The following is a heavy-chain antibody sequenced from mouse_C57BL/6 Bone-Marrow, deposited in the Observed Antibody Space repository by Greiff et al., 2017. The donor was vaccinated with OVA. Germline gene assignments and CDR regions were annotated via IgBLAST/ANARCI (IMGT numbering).Heavy chain of an antibody. CDR3: DRYGYPPYWYFDV. J-gene: IGHJ1*03. V-gene: IGHV8-12*01. CDR1: GFSLSTSGMG. CDR2: IYWDDDK. D-gene: IGHD2-2*01. Sequence: QVTLKESGPGILQSSQTLSLTCSFSGFSLSTSGMGVSWIRQPSGKGLEWLAHIYWDDDKRYNPSLKSRLTISHDTSRNHVFLKITSVDTADTDTYYCDRYGYPPYWYFDVWGTGTTVTVSS.